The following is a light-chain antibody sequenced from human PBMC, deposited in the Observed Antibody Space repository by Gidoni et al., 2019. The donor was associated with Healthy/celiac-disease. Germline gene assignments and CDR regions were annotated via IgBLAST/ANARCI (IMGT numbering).Light chain of an antibody. CDR3: MQALQTGFT. J-gene: IGKJ3*01. Sequence: EIVMTQSPLSLPVTPGDPASISCRSSQSLLHSNGYNYLDWYLQKPGQSPQLLIYLGSNRASGVPDRVSGSGSGTDFTLKISRVEAEDVGVYYCMQALQTGFTFGPGTKVEIK. V-gene: IGKV2-28*01. CDR2: LGS. CDR1: QSLLHSNGYNY.